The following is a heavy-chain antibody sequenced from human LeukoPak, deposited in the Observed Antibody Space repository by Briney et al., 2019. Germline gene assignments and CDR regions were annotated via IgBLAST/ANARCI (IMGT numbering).Heavy chain of an antibody. CDR3: ARSVYDFWSARPNYYYMDV. Sequence: ASVKVSCKASGGTFSSYAISWVRQAPGQGLEWTGGIIPIFGTANYAQKFQGRVTITTDESTSTAYMELSSLRSEDTAVYYCARSVYDFWSARPNYYYMDVWGKGTTVTVSS. V-gene: IGHV1-69*05. CDR2: IIPIFGTA. D-gene: IGHD3-3*01. J-gene: IGHJ6*03. CDR1: GGTFSSYA.